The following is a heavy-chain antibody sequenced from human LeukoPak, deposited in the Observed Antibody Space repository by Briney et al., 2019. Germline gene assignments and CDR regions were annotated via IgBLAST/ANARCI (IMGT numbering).Heavy chain of an antibody. D-gene: IGHD3-10*01. CDR3: ATHSITFIRGVIFH. Sequence: PGGSLRLSCSASGFNLNSFWMHWVRQAPGKGLVWVSRINSDGRSTTYADSVRGRFTISRDNSKNTLYLQVDSLRAEDTAVYYCATHSITFIRGVIFHWGQGSLVTVSS. V-gene: IGHV3-74*01. CDR2: INSDGRST. J-gene: IGHJ4*02. CDR1: GFNLNSFW.